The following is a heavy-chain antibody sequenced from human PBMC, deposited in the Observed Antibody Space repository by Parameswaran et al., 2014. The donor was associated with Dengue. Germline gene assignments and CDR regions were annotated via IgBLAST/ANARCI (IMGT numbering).Heavy chain of an antibody. Sequence: RWIRQPPGKGLEWVSYVSSSSSFTNYVDSVKGRFIISRDNAKNSVYLQMNSLRAEDTAVYYCAREISAYGSGSYFDYWGQGILVTVSS. CDR3: AREISAYGSGSYFDY. J-gene: IGHJ4*02. CDR2: VSSSSSFT. D-gene: IGHD3-10*01. V-gene: IGHV3-11*05.